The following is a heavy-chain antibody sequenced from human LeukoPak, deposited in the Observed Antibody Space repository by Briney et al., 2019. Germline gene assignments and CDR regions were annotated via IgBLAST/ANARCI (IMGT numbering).Heavy chain of an antibody. CDR1: GYTFTSYA. V-gene: IGHV7-4-1*02. Sequence: ASVKVSCKASGYTFTSYAMNWVRQAPGQGLEWMGWINTNTGNPTYAQGFTGRFVFSLNTSVSTAYLQISSLKAEDTAVYYCARDDCGGDCYSNWFDPWGQGTLVTVSS. CDR3: ARDDCGGDCYSNWFDP. J-gene: IGHJ5*02. D-gene: IGHD2-21*02. CDR2: INTNTGNP.